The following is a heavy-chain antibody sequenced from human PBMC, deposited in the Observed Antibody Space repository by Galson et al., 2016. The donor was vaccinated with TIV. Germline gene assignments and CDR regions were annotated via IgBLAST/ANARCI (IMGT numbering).Heavy chain of an antibody. J-gene: IGHJ4*02. CDR2: ISPSGTRT. CDR3: ARDRLDIVAVPPGIKLGF. V-gene: IGHV1-46*01. D-gene: IGHD2-2*03. Sequence: SVKVSCKASTYTSTNYYMHWVRQAPGQGLEWMGIISPSGTRTTFAQNFQGRLTMTRDTSTSTVSMELRSLRSDDTAVYYCARDRLDIVAVPPGIKLGFWGQGTLVTVSS. CDR1: TYTSTNYY.